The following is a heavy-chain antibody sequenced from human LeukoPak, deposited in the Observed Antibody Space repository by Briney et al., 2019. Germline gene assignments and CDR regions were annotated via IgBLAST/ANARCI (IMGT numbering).Heavy chain of an antibody. CDR3: AKDPSSPNSGYPNWFDP. J-gene: IGHJ5*02. D-gene: IGHD5-12*01. CDR2: ISWNSGSI. Sequence: QTGGSLRLSCAASGFTFDDYAMHWVRQAPGKGLEWVSGISWNSGSIGYADSVKGRFTISRDNAKNSLYLQMSSLRAEDTALYYCAKDPSSPNSGYPNWFDPWGQGTLVTVSS. V-gene: IGHV3-9*01. CDR1: GFTFDDYA.